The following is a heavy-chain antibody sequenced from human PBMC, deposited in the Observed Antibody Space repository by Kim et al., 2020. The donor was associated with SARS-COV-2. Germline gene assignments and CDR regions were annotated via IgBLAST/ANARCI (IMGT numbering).Heavy chain of an antibody. CDR1: GGSISSSSYY. CDR3: ARQPPSRIAAAGLTFDP. Sequence: SETLSLTCTVSGGSISSSSYYWGWIRQPPGKGLEWIGSIYYSGSTYYNPSLKSRVTISVDTSKNQFSLKLSSVTAADTAVYYCARQPPSRIAAAGLTFDPWGQGTLVTVSS. J-gene: IGHJ5*02. V-gene: IGHV4-39*01. D-gene: IGHD6-13*01. CDR2: IYYSGST.